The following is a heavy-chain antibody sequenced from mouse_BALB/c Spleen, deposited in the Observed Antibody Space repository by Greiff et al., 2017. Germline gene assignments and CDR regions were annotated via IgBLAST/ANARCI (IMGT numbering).Heavy chain of an antibody. V-gene: IGHV1-9*01. D-gene: IGHD2-1*01. CDR1: GYTFSSYW. J-gene: IGHJ3*01. CDR3: ATTGSGNYDWFAF. CDR2: ILPGSGNT. Sequence: QVQLQQSGAELMKPGASVKISCKATGYTFSSYWIEWIKQRPGHGLEWIGEILPGSGNTNYNEKFKGKATFTADTSSNTAYMQLSSLTSEDSAVYYCATTGSGNYDWFAFWGQGTLVTVSA.